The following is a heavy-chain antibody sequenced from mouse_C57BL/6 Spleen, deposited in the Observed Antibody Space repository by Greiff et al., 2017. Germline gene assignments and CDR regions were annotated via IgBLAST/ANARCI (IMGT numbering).Heavy chain of an antibody. CDR3: TRWGAGLAY. J-gene: IGHJ3*01. Sequence: QVQLKESGAELVRPGASVTLSCKASGYTFTDYEMHWVKQTPVHGLEWIGAIDPETGGTAYNQKFKGKAILTADKSSSTAYMELRSLTSEDSAVYYCTRWGAGLAYWGQGTLVTVSA. CDR2: IDPETGGT. D-gene: IGHD3-3*01. V-gene: IGHV1-15*01. CDR1: GYTFTDYE.